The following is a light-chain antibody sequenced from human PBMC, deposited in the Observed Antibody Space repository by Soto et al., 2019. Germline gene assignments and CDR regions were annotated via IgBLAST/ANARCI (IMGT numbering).Light chain of an antibody. Sequence: DIQMTQSPSSLSASVGDRVTITCRASQGIGNFLAWYQQKPGKVPKLLIYGASTLQSGVPSRFSASGSGTDFTLAITSLQTEDAANYYCQIYNSVPLTFGGGTKVEIK. CDR1: QGIGNF. V-gene: IGKV1-27*01. J-gene: IGKJ4*01. CDR2: GAS. CDR3: QIYNSVPLT.